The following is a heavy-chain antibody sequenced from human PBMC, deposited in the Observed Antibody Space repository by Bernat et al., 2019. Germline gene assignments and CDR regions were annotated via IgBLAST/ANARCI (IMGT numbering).Heavy chain of an antibody. D-gene: IGHD2-21*02. CDR1: GGTFSSYA. CDR3: SIEVNVVVTAPCYGMDV. V-gene: IGHV1-69*01. J-gene: IGHJ6*02. CDR2: IIPIFGTA. Sequence: QVQLVQSGAEVKKPGSSVKVSCKASGGTFSSYAISWVRQAPGQGLEWMGGIIPIFGTANYAQKFQGRVTITADESTSTAYMELSSLRCEDTAVYYCSIEVNVVVTAPCYGMDVWGQGTTVTVSS.